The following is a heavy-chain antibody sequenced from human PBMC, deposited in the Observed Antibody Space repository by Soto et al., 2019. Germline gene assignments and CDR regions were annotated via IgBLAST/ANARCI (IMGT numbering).Heavy chain of an antibody. CDR1: GFTFSSYG. Sequence: QVQLVESGGGVVQPGRSLRLSCAASGFTFSSYGMHWVRQAPGKGLEWVAVISYDGSNKYYADSVKGRFTISRDNSKNTLYLQMNSLRAEDTAVYYCAKEGLRAARLLDYWGQGTLVTVSS. V-gene: IGHV3-30*18. D-gene: IGHD6-6*01. CDR2: ISYDGSNK. J-gene: IGHJ4*02. CDR3: AKEGLRAARLLDY.